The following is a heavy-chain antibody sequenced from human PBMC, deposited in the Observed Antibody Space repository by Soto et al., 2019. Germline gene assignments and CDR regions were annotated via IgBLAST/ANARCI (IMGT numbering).Heavy chain of an antibody. J-gene: IGHJ4*02. CDR2: INTDNGNT. CDR3: ARSRVRGGYYFDY. V-gene: IGHV1-3*04. D-gene: IGHD3-16*01. CDR1: GYTFTTYA. Sequence: QVQVVQSGAEVKKPGASVTVSCKASGYTFTTYAIHWVRQAPGQSLEWMGWINTDNGNTYYSQKMQARVTITKDTSASTAYMELSRLRSEDTAVYYCARSRVRGGYYFDYWDQGALVTVSS.